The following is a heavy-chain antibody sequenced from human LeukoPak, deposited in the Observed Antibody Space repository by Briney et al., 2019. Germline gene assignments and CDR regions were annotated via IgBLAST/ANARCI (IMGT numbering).Heavy chain of an antibody. CDR3: ARGNQYYYDSSGYYPLYYFDY. CDR2: IYYSGST. J-gene: IGHJ4*02. D-gene: IGHD3-22*01. V-gene: IGHV4-39*07. CDR1: GGSISSSSYY. Sequence: PSETLSLTCTVSGGSISSSSYYWGWIRQPPGKGLEWIGSIYYSGSTYYNPSLKSRVTISVDTPKNQFSLKLSSVTAADTAVYYCARGNQYYYDSSGYYPLYYFDYWGQGTLVTVSS.